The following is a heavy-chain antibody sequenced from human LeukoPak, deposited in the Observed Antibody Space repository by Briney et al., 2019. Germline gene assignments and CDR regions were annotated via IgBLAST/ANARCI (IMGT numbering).Heavy chain of an antibody. CDR3: ARGVDQWPGKPFDY. V-gene: IGHV1-2*02. CDR2: INPNSGGT. D-gene: IGHD6-19*01. J-gene: IGHJ4*02. Sequence: ASVKVSCKASGYTFTGYYMHWVRQAPGQGLEWMGWINPNSGGTNYAQKLQGRVTMTRDTSISTAYMELSRLRSDDTAVYYCARGVDQWPGKPFDYWGQGTLVTVSS. CDR1: GYTFTGYY.